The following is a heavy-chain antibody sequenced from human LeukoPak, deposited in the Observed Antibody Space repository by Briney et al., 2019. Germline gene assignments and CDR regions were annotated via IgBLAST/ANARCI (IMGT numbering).Heavy chain of an antibody. V-gene: IGHV3-30*02. CDR1: GFTFTGYV. CDR3: AKDGSSSWNYYFDY. J-gene: IGHJ4*02. Sequence: PGGSLRLSCAASGFTFTGYVMHWVRQAPGKGLEWVAFIRYDGSNKDYADSVKGRFTISRDNSENTLYLQMNSLRAEDTAVYYCAKDGSSSWNYYFDYWGQGILVTVSS. D-gene: IGHD6-13*01. CDR2: IRYDGSNK.